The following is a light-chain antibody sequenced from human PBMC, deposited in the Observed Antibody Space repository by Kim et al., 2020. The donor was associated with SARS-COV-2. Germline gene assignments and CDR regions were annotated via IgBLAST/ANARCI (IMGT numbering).Light chain of an antibody. CDR2: DAS. CDR1: QTVSSY. CDR3: QQCSNWPPIT. J-gene: IGKJ5*01. V-gene: IGKV3-11*01. Sequence: SPGERATLSCSASQTVSSYLACYQQKPGKAHRLVTYDASNSATGIPARFSGSGSGTDFTLTISSLEPEDFAVYYCQQCSNWPPITCGQGTRLEIK.